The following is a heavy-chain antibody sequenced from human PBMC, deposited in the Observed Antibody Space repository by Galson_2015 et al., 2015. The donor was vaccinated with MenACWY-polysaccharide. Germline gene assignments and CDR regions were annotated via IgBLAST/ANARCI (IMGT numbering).Heavy chain of an antibody. CDR3: ARGGKYYYDSSGYLNWFDP. D-gene: IGHD3-22*01. V-gene: IGHV1-8*01. CDR1: GYTFTSYD. Sequence: SVKVSCTASGYTFTSYDINWVRQTPGHGLEWMGWMNTNSGNTGYAQKFQGRVTMTRNTSISIAYMDLSSLRSEDTAVYYCARGGKYYYDSSGYLNWFDPWGQGTLVTVSS. J-gene: IGHJ5*02. CDR2: MNTNSGNT.